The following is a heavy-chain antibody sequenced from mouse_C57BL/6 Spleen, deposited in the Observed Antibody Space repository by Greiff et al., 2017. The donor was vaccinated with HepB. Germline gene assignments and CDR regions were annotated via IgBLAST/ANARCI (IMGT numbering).Heavy chain of an antibody. CDR2: INPNNGGT. D-gene: IGHD2-3*01. J-gene: IGHJ4*01. CDR1: GYTFTDYN. V-gene: IGHV1-22*01. CDR3: ARGWLLDYAMDY. Sequence: VQLQQSGPELVKPGASVKMSCKASGYTFTDYNMHWVKQSHGKSLEWIGYINPNNGGTISNQKFKGKATLTVNKSSSTAYMELRSLTSEDSAVYYCARGWLLDYAMDYWGQGASVTVAS.